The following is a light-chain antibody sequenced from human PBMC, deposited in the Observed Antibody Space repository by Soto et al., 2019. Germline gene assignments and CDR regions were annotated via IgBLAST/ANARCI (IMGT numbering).Light chain of an antibody. CDR3: SSYTSSSTFVV. V-gene: IGLV2-14*01. CDR1: SSGVGGYNY. CDR2: DVS. Sequence: QSALTQPASVSGSPGQSITISCTGTSSGVGGYNYVSWYQQHPGKAPKLMIYDVSNRPSGVSNRFSGSKSGNTASLTISGLQAEDDADYYFSSYTSSSTFVVFGGGTKVTVL. J-gene: IGLJ2*01.